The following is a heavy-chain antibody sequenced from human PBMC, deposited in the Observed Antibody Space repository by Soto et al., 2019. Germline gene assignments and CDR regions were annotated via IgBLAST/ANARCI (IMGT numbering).Heavy chain of an antibody. J-gene: IGHJ4*01. CDR1: GFSLSTYHMG. CDR3: AHAGDYDLLTFDH. Sequence: GSGPTGEPAQTLKLTCDFSGFSLSTYHMGVAWIRQPPGKALEWLALLYWDDDKRYSPSLKDRLAISKDTSNNQVVLTITNIDPGDSATYFCAHAGDYDLLTFDHWGPGTLVTVSS. V-gene: IGHV2-5*02. CDR2: LYWDDDK. D-gene: IGHD4-17*01.